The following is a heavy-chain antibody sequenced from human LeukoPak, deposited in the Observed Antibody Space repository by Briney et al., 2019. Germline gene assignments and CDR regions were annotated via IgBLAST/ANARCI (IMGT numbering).Heavy chain of an antibody. CDR3: ARGTLAMIVVVPYYYYGMDV. Sequence: PSETLSLTCAVYGGSFSGYYWSWIRQPPGKGLEWIGEINHSGSTNYNPSLKSRVTISVDTSKNQFSLKLSSVTAADTAVYYCARGTLAMIVVVPYYYYGMDVWGQGTTVTVSS. V-gene: IGHV4-34*01. CDR2: INHSGST. CDR1: GGSFSGYY. D-gene: IGHD3-22*01. J-gene: IGHJ6*02.